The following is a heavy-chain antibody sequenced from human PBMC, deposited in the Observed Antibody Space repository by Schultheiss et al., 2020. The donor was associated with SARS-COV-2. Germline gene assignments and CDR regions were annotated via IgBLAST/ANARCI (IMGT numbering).Heavy chain of an antibody. D-gene: IGHD3-3*01. V-gene: IGHV1-69*13. CDR1: GGTFSSYA. CDR2: IIPIFGTA. J-gene: IGHJ2*01. Sequence: VKVSCKASGGTFSSYAISWVRQAPGQGLEWMGGIIPIFGTANYAQKFQGRVTITADESTSTAYMELSSLRAEDTAVYYCARDRYDFWSGYVSYWYFDLWGRGTSVKVSS. CDR3: ARDRYDFWSGYVSYWYFDL.